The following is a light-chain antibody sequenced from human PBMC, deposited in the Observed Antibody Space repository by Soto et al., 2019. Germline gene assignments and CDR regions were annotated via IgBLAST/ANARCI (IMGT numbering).Light chain of an antibody. CDR2: RAS. Sequence: DIQMTQSPSTLSASVGDRVTITCRASQSISTWLAWYQQKPGTAPKLLIYRASHLESGVPSRFSGSGSGTEFTLTISSLQPDDFATYYCQQYTTYSGTFGPGTKVDIK. CDR1: QSISTW. CDR3: QQYTTYSGT. J-gene: IGKJ3*01. V-gene: IGKV1-5*03.